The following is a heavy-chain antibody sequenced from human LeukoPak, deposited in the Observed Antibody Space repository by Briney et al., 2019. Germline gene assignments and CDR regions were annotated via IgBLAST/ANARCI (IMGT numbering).Heavy chain of an antibody. Sequence: GGSLRLSCAASGFTFSSYGMSWVRQAPGKGLEWVSAITGSADITYYADSVKGRFTISRDNSKNTLYLQMNSLRAEDTAVYYCAKRGAEVGATVAPGDYWGQGTLLTVSS. CDR1: GFTFSSYG. CDR3: AKRGAEVGATVAPGDY. CDR2: ITGSADIT. D-gene: IGHD1-26*01. V-gene: IGHV3-23*01. J-gene: IGHJ4*02.